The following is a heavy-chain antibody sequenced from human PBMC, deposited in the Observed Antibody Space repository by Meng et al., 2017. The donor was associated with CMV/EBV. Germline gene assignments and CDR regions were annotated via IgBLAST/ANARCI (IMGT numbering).Heavy chain of an antibody. Sequence: VSCQASGGTFSSYALSWVRQAPGQGLEWMGGIIPIFGTANYAQKFQGRVTITADKSTSTAYMELSSLRSEDTAVYYCAIGSQLGGYWGQGTLVTVSS. CDR3: AIGSQLGGY. CDR1: GGTFSSYA. CDR2: IIPIFGTA. J-gene: IGHJ4*02. V-gene: IGHV1-69*06. D-gene: IGHD1-1*01.